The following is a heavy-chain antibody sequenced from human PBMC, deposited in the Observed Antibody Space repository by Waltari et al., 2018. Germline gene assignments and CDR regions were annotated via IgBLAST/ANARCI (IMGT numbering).Heavy chain of an antibody. CDR1: GYTFTSYG. CDR2: ISAYNGYT. D-gene: IGHD3-9*01. Sequence: QVQLVQSGAEVKKPGASVKVSCKASGYTFTSYGISWVRQAPGQGLEWMGWISAYNGYTKYTQKLQGRVTMSTDTSTTTAYMELRSLRSDDTAVYYCARGDDILTGYYKGLDYWGQGTLVAVSS. J-gene: IGHJ4*02. CDR3: ARGDDILTGYYKGLDY. V-gene: IGHV1-18*01.